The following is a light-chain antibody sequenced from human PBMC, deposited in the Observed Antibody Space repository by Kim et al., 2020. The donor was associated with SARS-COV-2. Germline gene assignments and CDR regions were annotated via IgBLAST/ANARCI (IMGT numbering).Light chain of an antibody. V-gene: IGKV1-27*01. CDR2: GAS. CDR1: QGINRD. J-gene: IGKJ1*01. Sequence: DIQMTQSTSSLSASVGDGVTITCRASQGINRDLAWYQQRPGKVPKLLIYGASTLQSGVPSRFSGGGSGTDFTLTISGLQPEDVATYYCQKYNRAPWTFGQGTKVDIK. CDR3: QKYNRAPWT.